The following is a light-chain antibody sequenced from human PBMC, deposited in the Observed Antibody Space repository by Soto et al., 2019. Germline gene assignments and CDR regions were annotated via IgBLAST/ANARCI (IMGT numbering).Light chain of an antibody. J-gene: IGKJ5*01. CDR2: AAS. Sequence: DIQMTQSPSSPSASVGDRVTITCRASQGISNYLAWYQQKPGKVPKLLIYAASTLQSGVPSRFSGSGSGTDFTLTISSLQPEDVATYYCQKYNSLPTFGQGTRLEIK. V-gene: IGKV1-27*01. CDR1: QGISNY. CDR3: QKYNSLPT.